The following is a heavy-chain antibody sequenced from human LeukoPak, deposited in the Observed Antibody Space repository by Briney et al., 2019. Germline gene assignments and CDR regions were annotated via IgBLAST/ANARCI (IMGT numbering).Heavy chain of an antibody. J-gene: IGHJ4*02. CDR2: ISYDGSNK. CDR1: GFTFSSYA. V-gene: IGHV3-30*04. Sequence: PGGSLRLSCAASGFTFSSYAMHWVRQAPGKGLEWVAVISYDGSNKYYADSVKGRFTISRDNSKNTLYLQMNSLRAEDTAVYYCAKDSSGYSLGSRYGEYFDYWGQGTLVTVSS. D-gene: IGHD3-22*01. CDR3: AKDSSGYSLGSRYGEYFDY.